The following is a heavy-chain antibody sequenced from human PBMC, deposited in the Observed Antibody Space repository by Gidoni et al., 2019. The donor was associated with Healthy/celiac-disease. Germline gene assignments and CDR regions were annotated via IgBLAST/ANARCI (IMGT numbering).Heavy chain of an antibody. CDR1: GGAFNSYA. V-gene: IGHV1-69*01. CDR2: IIPIFGTA. CDR3: ARDSYYDSSGSYVRSDY. J-gene: IGHJ4*02. D-gene: IGHD3-22*01. Sequence: QVPLAQSGPEVQTPGSSVQVYCKASGGAFNSYAISWVRQAPGQGLAWMGGIIPIFGTANCAQKFQGRVTIAADESTSTAYMELRSLRSEDTAVYYCARDSYYDSSGSYVRSDYWGQGTLVTVSS.